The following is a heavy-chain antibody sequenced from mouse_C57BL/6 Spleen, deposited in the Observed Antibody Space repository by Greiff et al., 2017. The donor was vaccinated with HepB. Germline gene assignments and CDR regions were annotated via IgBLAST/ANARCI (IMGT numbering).Heavy chain of an antibody. CDR1: GYTFTSYW. V-gene: IGHV1-55*01. CDR3: SREGYYSRPGDY. Sequence: VQLQQPGAELVKPGASVKMSCKASGYTFTSYWITWVKQRPGQGLEWIGDIYPGSGSTNYNEKFKSKATLTVDTSSSTAYMQLSSLTSEDSAVYDCSREGYYSRPGDYWGQGTTLTVSS. J-gene: IGHJ2*01. CDR2: IYPGSGST. D-gene: IGHD2-12*01.